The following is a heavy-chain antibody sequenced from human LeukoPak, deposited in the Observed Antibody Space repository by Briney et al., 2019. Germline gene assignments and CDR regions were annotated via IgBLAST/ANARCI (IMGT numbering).Heavy chain of an antibody. D-gene: IGHD3/OR15-3a*01. V-gene: IGHV4-59*05. CDR1: GGSISSYY. Sequence: SESLSLTCTVSGGSISSYYWSWIRQPPGKGLEWIGSIYYTGNTYYNASLKSRVTISIDTSKNQFSLKLTSVTAADTAVYYCAKQTGSGLFILPGGQGTLVTVSS. CDR3: AKQTGSGLFILP. CDR2: IYYTGNT. J-gene: IGHJ4*02.